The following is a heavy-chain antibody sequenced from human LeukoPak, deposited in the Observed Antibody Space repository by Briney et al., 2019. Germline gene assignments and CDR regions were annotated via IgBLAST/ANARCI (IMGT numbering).Heavy chain of an antibody. J-gene: IGHJ6*02. CDR3: VKEIRRNYFYGMDV. CDR2: IRYDGSNK. V-gene: IGHV3-30*02. Sequence: PGGSLRLSCAASGFSFSNSDMHWVRQAPGKGLEWVAFIRYDGSNKYYEDSVKGRLTISRDNAKNTPFLRMYSLRPEDTAVYYCVKEIRRNYFYGMDVWGQGTPVTVSS. CDR1: GFSFSNSD.